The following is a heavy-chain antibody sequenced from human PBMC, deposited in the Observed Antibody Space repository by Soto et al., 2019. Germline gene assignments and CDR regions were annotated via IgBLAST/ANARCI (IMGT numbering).Heavy chain of an antibody. CDR2: ISNNGGST. CDR3: VKGDGSSWAYYYYGMDV. D-gene: IGHD6-13*01. J-gene: IGHJ6*02. CDR1: GFSFSNYA. V-gene: IGHV3-64D*06. Sequence: PGGSLRLSCSASGFSFSNYAMHWVRQAPGKGLEYVSAISNNGGSTYYADSVKGRFTISRDNSKKTLFLQMSSLRADDTAVYYCVKGDGSSWAYYYYGMDVWGQGTTVTV.